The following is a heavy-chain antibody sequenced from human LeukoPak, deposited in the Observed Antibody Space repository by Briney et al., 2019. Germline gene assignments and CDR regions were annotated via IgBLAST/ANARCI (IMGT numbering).Heavy chain of an antibody. J-gene: IGHJ4*02. CDR2: INHTGST. CDR1: GGSISSSSYY. Sequence: PSETLSLTCTVSGGSISSSSYYWTWIRQSPGKGLEWIGEINHTGSTNYNPSLKSRVTISVDTSKSQFSLRLNSLAAADTAMYYCARGPIVVVNRFFDYWGQGTLVTVSS. CDR3: ARGPIVVVNRFFDY. D-gene: IGHD2-21*01. V-gene: IGHV4-39*07.